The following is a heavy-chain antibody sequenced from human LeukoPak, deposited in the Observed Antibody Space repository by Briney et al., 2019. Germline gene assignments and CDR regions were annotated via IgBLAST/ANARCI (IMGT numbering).Heavy chain of an antibody. V-gene: IGHV4-30-4*08. Sequence: SETLSLTCTVSGGSISSGDYYWSWIRQPPGKGLEWIGYIYYSGSTYYNPSLKSRVTISVDTSKNQLSLKLSSVTAADTAVYYCAREFTAAGYYCYTDVWGKGTTVTVSS. J-gene: IGHJ6*03. CDR3: AREFTAAGYYCYTDV. CDR1: GGSISSGDYY. CDR2: IYYSGST. D-gene: IGHD6-13*01.